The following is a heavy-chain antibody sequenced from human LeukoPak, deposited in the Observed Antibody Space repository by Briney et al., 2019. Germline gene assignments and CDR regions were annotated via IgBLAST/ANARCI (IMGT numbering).Heavy chain of an antibody. V-gene: IGHV3-30-3*01. CDR2: ISYDGGNK. CDR1: GFTFSSYA. D-gene: IGHD5-24*01. J-gene: IGHJ4*02. Sequence: PGGSLRLSCAASGFTFSSYAMHWVRQAPGKGLEWVAVISYDGGNKYYADSVKGRFTISRDNSKNTLYLQMNSLRAEDTAVYYCARESDGYNYQPFDYWGQGTLVTVSS. CDR3: ARESDGYNYQPFDY.